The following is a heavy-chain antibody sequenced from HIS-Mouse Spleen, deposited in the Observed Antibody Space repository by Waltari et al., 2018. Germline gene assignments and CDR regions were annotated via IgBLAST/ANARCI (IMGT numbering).Heavy chain of an antibody. J-gene: IGHJ5*02. CDR2: IYYSGST. D-gene: IGHD3-3*01. CDR1: GGSISRGCYY. V-gene: IGHV4-31*03. Sequence: QVQLQESGPGMVKPSQTLSLTCTGSGGSISRGCYYWSWIRRPPGKVLEWIGYIYYSGSTYYNPSLKSRVTISVDTSKNQFSLKLSSVTAADTAVYYCARSPYYDFWSGYSDNWFDPWGQGTLVTVSS. CDR3: ARSPYYDFWSGYSDNWFDP.